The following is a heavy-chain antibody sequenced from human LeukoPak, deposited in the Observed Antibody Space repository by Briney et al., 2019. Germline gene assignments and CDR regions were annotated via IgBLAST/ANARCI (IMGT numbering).Heavy chain of an antibody. J-gene: IGHJ4*02. Sequence: GESLKISCKGSGYNFITYWIGWVRQMPGKGLEWMGIIYPGDSDTRYSPSFQGQVTISADKSISTAYLQWSSLKASDTAMYYCATTHRVAAAGTFDYWGQGTLVTVSS. D-gene: IGHD6-13*01. CDR1: GYNFITYW. V-gene: IGHV5-51*01. CDR2: IYPGDSDT. CDR3: ATTHRVAAAGTFDY.